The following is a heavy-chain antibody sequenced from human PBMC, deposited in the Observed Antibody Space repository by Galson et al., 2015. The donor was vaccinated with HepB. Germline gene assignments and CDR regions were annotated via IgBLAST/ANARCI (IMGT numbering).Heavy chain of an antibody. Sequence: SETLSLTCTVSGASVTGYYWSWIRQPPGKGLQWIGYIYYDGNTNYNPSLKSRVTMSVDTSKNQFSLNLRSVTATDTAVYYCAIHGFGSEDNVWGQGTLVAVSS. CDR3: AIHGFGSEDNV. J-gene: IGHJ1*01. V-gene: IGHV4-59*08. CDR1: GASVTGYY. CDR2: IYYDGNT. D-gene: IGHD3-10*01.